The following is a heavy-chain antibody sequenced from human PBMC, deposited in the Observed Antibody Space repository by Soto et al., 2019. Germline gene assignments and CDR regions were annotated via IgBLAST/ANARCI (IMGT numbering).Heavy chain of an antibody. V-gene: IGHV3-23*01. D-gene: IGHD7-27*01. J-gene: IGHJ4*02. Sequence: GGSLRLSCAASGFTFSIFAMSWVRQSPGKGLEWVSTISGSGGSTYYADAVKGRFTISRDNSMGTLYLQMKSLRVEDTAIYYCAKEVSLGSTVDPGYWGQGALVTVSS. CDR1: GFTFSIFA. CDR3: AKEVSLGSTVDPGY. CDR2: ISGSGGST.